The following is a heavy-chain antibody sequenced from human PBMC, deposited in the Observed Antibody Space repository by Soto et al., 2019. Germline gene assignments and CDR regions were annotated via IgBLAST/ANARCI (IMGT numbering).Heavy chain of an antibody. V-gene: IGHV4-31*03. J-gene: IGHJ3*02. Sequence: QVQLQESGPGLVKPSQTLSLTCTVSGGSISSGGYYWSWIRQHPGKGLEWIGYIYYSGSTYYNPSLKSRVTISVVTSKNQCSLELSSVTASDTAVYYCARVGHDDGSGYNAFGIWGQGTMVTVSS. CDR2: IYYSGST. D-gene: IGHD3-22*01. CDR3: ARVGHDDGSGYNAFGI. CDR1: GGSISSGGYY.